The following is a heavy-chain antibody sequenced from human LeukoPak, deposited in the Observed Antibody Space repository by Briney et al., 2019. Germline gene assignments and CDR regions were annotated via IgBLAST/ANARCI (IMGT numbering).Heavy chain of an antibody. Sequence: GGSLRLSCAASGFTFSDYYMSWIRQAPGKGLEWVSYISSSGSTIYYADSVKGRFTISRDNAKNSLYLQMNSLRAEDTAVYYCARVSVIGSGWAEAYYYDSSGYYYGDYWGQGTLVTVSS. CDR1: GFTFSDYY. CDR3: ARVSVIGSGWAEAYYYDSSGYYYGDY. V-gene: IGHV3-11*01. J-gene: IGHJ4*02. CDR2: ISSSGSTI. D-gene: IGHD3-22*01.